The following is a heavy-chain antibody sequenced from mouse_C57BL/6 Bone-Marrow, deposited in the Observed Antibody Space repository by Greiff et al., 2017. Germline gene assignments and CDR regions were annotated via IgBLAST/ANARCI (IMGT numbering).Heavy chain of an antibody. Sequence: EVKLVESGPGLVKPSQTVFLTCTVTGISITTGNYRWSWIRQFPGNKLEWIGYIDYSGTITYNPSLTSRTTITSDTPKNQFFLEMNSLTAEDTATYYCARVESWAMDYWGQGTSVTVSS. CDR2: IDYSGTI. CDR1: GISITTGNYR. J-gene: IGHJ4*01. V-gene: IGHV3-5*01. CDR3: ARVESWAMDY. D-gene: IGHD6-2*01.